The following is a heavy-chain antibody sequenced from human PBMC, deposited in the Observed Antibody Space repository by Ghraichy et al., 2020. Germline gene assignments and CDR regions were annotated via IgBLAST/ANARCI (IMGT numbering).Heavy chain of an antibody. D-gene: IGHD5-18*01. CDR1: GFTFTSYA. CDR3: AKVRLWLRDFDL. V-gene: IGHV3-23*01. J-gene: IGHJ2*01. Sequence: GGSLRLSCAASGFTFTSYAISWVRQAPGKGHEWVSAISGRGDNTNDADSVKGRFTISRDNSKNTLDLQMNSLTVEDTAIYYCAKVRLWLRDFDLWGRCTLVTVYS. CDR2: ISGRGDNT.